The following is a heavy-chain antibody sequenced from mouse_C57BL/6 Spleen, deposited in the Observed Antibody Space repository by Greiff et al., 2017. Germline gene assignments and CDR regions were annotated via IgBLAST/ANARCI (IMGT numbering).Heavy chain of an antibody. CDR3: ARRGYGGAWFAY. CDR2: ISSGGSYT. CDR1: GFTFRSYG. D-gene: IGHD1-2*01. Sequence: EVQLVESGGDLVKPGGSLKLSCAASGFTFRSYGMSWVRQTPDKRLAWVATISSGGSYTYYPDSVKGRFTISRDNAKNTLYLQMSSLKSEDTAMYYCARRGYGGAWFAYWGQGTLVTVSA. V-gene: IGHV5-6*01. J-gene: IGHJ3*01.